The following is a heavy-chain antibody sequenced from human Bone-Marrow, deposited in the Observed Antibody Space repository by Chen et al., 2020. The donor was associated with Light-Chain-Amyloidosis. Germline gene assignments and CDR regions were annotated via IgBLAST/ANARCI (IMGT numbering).Heavy chain of an antibody. CDR1: FYSISSAYY. V-gene: IGHV4-38-2*02. D-gene: IGHD7-27*01. CDR3: AKEVNWGSEWS. J-gene: IGHJ4*01. CDR2: MHHTGKT. Sequence: QVQLQESGPGMVKPSETLSLTCTVSFYSISSAYYWGWFRQPPGKGLEWIGNMHHTGKTYYNPSLKSRVTLSIDTSKNQFSLKLTSVTAADTAVYYCAKEVNWGSEWSWGQGTLVTVSS.